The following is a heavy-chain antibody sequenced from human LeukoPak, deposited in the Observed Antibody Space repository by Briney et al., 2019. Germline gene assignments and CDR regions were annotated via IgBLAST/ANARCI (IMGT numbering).Heavy chain of an antibody. CDR3: AKERGMAWRLDYSFDY. J-gene: IGHJ4*02. V-gene: IGHV3-11*04. Sequence: GGSLRLSCAASGFTFSDHYMTWIRQAPGKGLEWSSYISSGGRIMYYADSVKGRFTISRDNSKNTLYLQMNSLRTEDTGVYYCAKERGMAWRLDYSFDYWGQGTLVTVSS. CDR2: ISSGGRIM. D-gene: IGHD3-16*01. CDR1: GFTFSDHY.